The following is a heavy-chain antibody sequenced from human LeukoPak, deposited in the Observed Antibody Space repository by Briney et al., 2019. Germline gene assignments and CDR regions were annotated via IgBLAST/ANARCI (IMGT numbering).Heavy chain of an antibody. Sequence: GGSLRLSCAASGFTFSSYAMHWVRQAPGKGLEWVAVISYDGSNKYYADSVKGRFTISRDNSKNTLYLQMNSLRAEDTAVYYCASPLVVVPAATPPGGGMDVWGQGTTVTVSS. CDR2: ISYDGSNK. CDR3: ASPLVVVPAATPPGGGMDV. CDR1: GFTFSSYA. J-gene: IGHJ6*02. V-gene: IGHV3-30-3*01. D-gene: IGHD2-2*01.